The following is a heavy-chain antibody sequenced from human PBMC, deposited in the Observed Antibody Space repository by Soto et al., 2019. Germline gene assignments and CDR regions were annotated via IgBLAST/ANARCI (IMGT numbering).Heavy chain of an antibody. CDR3: ARGHYDLWSGYRPRGHFDD. J-gene: IGHJ4*01. CDR2: INHSGGT. D-gene: IGHD3-3*01. V-gene: IGHV4-34*01. CDR1: GGSFSGYY. Sequence: SETLSLTCGVYGGSFSGYYWSWIRQPPGQGLEWIGEINHSGGTNYNPSLKSRVTISVDTSKNQFSLNLSSVTAADTAVYYCARGHYDLWSGYRPRGHFDDWGHGALVTVSS.